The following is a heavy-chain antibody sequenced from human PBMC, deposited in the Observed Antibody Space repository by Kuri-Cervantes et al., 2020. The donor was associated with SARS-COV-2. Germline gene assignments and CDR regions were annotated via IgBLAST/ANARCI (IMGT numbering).Heavy chain of an antibody. CDR1: GYTFTGYY. Sequence: SCKASGYTFTGYYMHWVRQAPGKGLEWVAVIWYDGSNKYYADSVKGRFTISRDNSKNTLYLQMNSLRAEDTAVYYCARSGEDYPFDYWGQGTLVTVSS. CDR2: IWYDGSNK. J-gene: IGHJ4*02. CDR3: ARSGEDYPFDY. V-gene: IGHV3-33*01. D-gene: IGHD3-10*01.